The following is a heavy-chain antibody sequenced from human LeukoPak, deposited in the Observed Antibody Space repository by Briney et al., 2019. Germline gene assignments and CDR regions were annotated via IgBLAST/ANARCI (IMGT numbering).Heavy chain of an antibody. Sequence: GGSLRLSCAASGFTFSSYAMHWVRQAPGKGLEWVAVISYDGSNKYYADSVKGRFTISRDNSKNTLYLQMDSLRAEDTAVYYCARDRAWNYFDYWGQGTLVTVSS. D-gene: IGHD3-3*01. CDR2: ISYDGSNK. J-gene: IGHJ4*02. CDR3: ARDRAWNYFDY. CDR1: GFTFSSYA. V-gene: IGHV3-30*04.